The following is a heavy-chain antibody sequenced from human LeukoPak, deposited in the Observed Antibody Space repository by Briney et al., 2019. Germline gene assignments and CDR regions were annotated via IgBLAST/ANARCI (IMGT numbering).Heavy chain of an antibody. V-gene: IGHV3-9*01. CDR3: AKDTGYDSSGYYSAYDY. Sequence: SLRLSCAASGFTFDDYAMHWVRQAPGKGLEWVSGISWNSGSIGYADSVKGRFTISRDNAKNSLYLQMNSLRAEDTALYYCAKDTGYDSSGYYSAYDYWGQGTLVTVSS. D-gene: IGHD3-22*01. J-gene: IGHJ4*02. CDR2: ISWNSGSI. CDR1: GFTFDDYA.